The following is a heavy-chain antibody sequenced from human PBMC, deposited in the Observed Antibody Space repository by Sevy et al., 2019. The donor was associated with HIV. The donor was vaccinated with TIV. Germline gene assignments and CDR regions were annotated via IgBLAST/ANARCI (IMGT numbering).Heavy chain of an antibody. J-gene: IGHJ6*03. CDR2: IYTSGST. V-gene: IGHV4-4*07. Sequence: SETLSLTCTVSGGSISSYYWSWIRQPAGKGLEWIGRIYTSGSTNYNPSLKSRVTMSVDTSKNQFSLKLSSVTAADTAVYYCASDAMLGYCSGGSCYPSGYMDVWGKGTTVTVSS. CDR1: GGSISSYY. D-gene: IGHD2-15*01. CDR3: ASDAMLGYCSGGSCYPSGYMDV.